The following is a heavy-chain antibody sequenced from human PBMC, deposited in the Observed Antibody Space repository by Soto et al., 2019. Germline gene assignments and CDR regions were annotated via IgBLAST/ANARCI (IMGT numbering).Heavy chain of an antibody. CDR2: IDPHSNT. J-gene: IGHJ4*02. CDR1: GFSFSSYW. V-gene: IGHV5-51*01. D-gene: IGHD6-19*01. CDR3: ARLTSTSGWRHYFDY. Sequence: EVQLVQSGAEVKKPGESLKISCQASGFSFSSYWIGWVRQLPGKGLEWMAFIDPHSNTRYSPSFEGQITISADRSINTAYLQWSSLKASDTAIYYCARLTSTSGWRHYFDYWGQGTLVTVSS.